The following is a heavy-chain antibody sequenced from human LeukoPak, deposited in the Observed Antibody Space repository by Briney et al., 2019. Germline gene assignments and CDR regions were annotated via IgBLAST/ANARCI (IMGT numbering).Heavy chain of an antibody. CDR1: GGSIDSSSGYF. CDR2: IYYTGTT. CDR3: ASRASNSCQFLP. Sequence: PSETLSLNCTVSGGSIDSSSGYFWGWVRQPPGKGLEWIGSIYYTGTTHYYPSLDSRVIISLDTTKNQFSLKLHSVTAADTAVYFCASRASNSCQFLPWGQGTLVTVSS. D-gene: IGHD2/OR15-2a*01. V-gene: IGHV4-39*01. J-gene: IGHJ5*02.